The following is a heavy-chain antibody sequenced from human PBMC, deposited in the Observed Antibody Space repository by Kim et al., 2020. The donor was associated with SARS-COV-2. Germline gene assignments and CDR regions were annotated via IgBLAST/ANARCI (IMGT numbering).Heavy chain of an antibody. CDR3: AKMRRIGSSWSPARYFDL. Sequence: SETLSLTCAVYGGSFSDYYWSWIRQPPGKGLEWIGEINHSGSTNYNPSLKSRVTISVDTSKNQFSLKLSSVTAADTAVYYCAKMRRIGSSWSPARYFDLWGRGTLVTVSS. D-gene: IGHD6-13*01. J-gene: IGHJ2*01. CDR2: INHSGST. V-gene: IGHV4-34*01. CDR1: GGSFSDYY.